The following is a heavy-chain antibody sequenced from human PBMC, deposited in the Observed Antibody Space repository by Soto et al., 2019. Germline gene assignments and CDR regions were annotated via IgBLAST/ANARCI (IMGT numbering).Heavy chain of an antibody. CDR1: GYTFTNFG. J-gene: IGHJ5*02. CDR3: ARVIPGVEACFDP. Sequence: QVQLVQSGAEVKKPGASVKVSCRASGYTFTNFGVTWVRRAPGQGLEWMGWISAYTDTPDYAQKFQGRVTMTIDTSTSTDYMDLRSITSDDTAVYYCARVIPGVEACFDPGGQGTLATVSS. CDR2: ISAYTDTP. V-gene: IGHV1-18*01. D-gene: IGHD2-2*01.